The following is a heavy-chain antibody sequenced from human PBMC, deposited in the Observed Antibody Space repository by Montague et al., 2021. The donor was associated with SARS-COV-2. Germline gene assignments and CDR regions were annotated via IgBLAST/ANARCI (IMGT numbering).Heavy chain of an antibody. CDR3: ARRPGTFGAAFDI. CDR1: GGSISSDSFY. D-gene: IGHD3-10*01. CDR2: IYHSGST. V-gene: IGHV4-39*07. J-gene: IGHJ3*02. Sequence: SETLSLTCTVSGGSISSDSFYWSWLRQPPGKGLEWIGLIYHSGSTYNGPSLKRRFSISVDTSKNQFSLKVTSVTAADTAVYYCARRPGTFGAAFDIWGLGTMVTVSS.